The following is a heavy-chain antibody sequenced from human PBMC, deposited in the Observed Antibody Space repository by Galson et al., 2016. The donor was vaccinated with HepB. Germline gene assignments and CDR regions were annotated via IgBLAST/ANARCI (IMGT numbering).Heavy chain of an antibody. CDR3: ATLPHYPFWSGPDYYSGMDV. D-gene: IGHD3-3*01. V-gene: IGHV5-51*01. CDR2: IYPGDSKT. J-gene: IGHJ6*02. CDR1: GYSFTSHW. Sequence: QSGAEVKKPGESLKISCKGSGYSFTSHWIGWVRQMPGKGLESMGIIYPGDSKTMYSPSFQGLVTISADKSITTAYLQWSSLKASDTAIYYCATLPHYPFWSGPDYYSGMDVWGQGTTVTVSS.